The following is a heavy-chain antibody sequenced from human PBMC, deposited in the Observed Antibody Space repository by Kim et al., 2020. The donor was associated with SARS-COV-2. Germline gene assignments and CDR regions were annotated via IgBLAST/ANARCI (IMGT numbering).Heavy chain of an antibody. CDR2: I. J-gene: IGHJ6*02. CDR3: ARDRGEGGMDV. Sequence: IYYADSVKGRFTISRDNAKNSLYLQMNSLRAEDTAVYYCARDRGEGGMDVWGQGTTVTVSS. V-gene: IGHV3-21*01. D-gene: IGHD3-16*01.